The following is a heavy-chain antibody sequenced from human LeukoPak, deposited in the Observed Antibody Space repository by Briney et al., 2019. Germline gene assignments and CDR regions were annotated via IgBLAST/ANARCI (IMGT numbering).Heavy chain of an antibody. D-gene: IGHD3-10*01. CDR3: ARDTGRYFDY. CDR2: IYHSGST. J-gene: IGHJ4*02. V-gene: IGHV4-30-2*01. CDR1: GGSISSGGYY. Sequence: SETLSFTCTVSGGSISSGGYYWSWIRQPPGKGLEWIGYIYHSGSTYYNPSLKSRVTISVDRSKNQFSLKLSSVTAADTAVYYCARDTGRYFDYWGQGILVTVSS.